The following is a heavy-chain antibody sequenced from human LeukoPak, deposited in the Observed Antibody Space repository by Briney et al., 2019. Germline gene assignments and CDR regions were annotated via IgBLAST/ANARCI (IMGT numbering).Heavy chain of an antibody. D-gene: IGHD3-10*01. CDR1: RRTFSTFT. V-gene: IGHV1-69*13. CDR2: NTPVFGTA. CDR3: AGDTMPRAVDVPLKDLYYYHLNV. J-gene: IGHJ6*04. Sequence: SVRLSCESSRRTFSTFTANWVRHVPGQGLEWMGGNTPVFGTAKCTQKIHDRVTITADEPTRIVYLGVSALTSEDTAVYFCAGDTMPRAVDVPLKDLYYYHLNVWGKGTTVTVSS.